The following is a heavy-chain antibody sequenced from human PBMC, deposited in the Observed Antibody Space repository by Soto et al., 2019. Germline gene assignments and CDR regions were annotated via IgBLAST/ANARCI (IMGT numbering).Heavy chain of an antibody. D-gene: IGHD3-22*01. J-gene: IGHJ4*02. CDR1: GDSINGNY. CDR2: IYDSGTT. CDR3: VGGYPWVGFDY. V-gene: IGHV4-59*04. Sequence: PSETLSLTCTVSGDSINGNYWSWVRQPPGKGPEWIGEIYDSGTTYYNPSLNSRATISLDTSKNQFSLKLTSVTAADTAVYICVGGYPWVGFDYWGQGTLVTVSS.